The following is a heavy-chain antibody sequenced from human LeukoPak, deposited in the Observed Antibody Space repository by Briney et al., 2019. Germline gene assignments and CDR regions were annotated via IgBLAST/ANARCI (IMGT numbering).Heavy chain of an antibody. J-gene: IGHJ4*02. Sequence: GGSLRLSCAASGFTVSNNYMTWVRQAPGKGLEWVSLIYGGGRTYYADSVKGRFTISRDNSKNTVSLQMNSLRAEDTAVYYCARDGGYPYYFDYWGQGTLVTVSS. CDR3: ARDGGYPYYFDY. CDR1: GFTVSNNY. D-gene: IGHD5-12*01. V-gene: IGHV3-66*01. CDR2: IYGGGRT.